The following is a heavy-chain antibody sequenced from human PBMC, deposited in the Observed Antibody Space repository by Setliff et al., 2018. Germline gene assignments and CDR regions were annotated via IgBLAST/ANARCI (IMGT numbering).Heavy chain of an antibody. Sequence: ASVKVSCKASGYIFTNHDINWVRQAPGQGLEWMGWMSPDSDRKASAQKFQGRVAMTRNNSISTFYMELSNLRSDDTAVYYCARGVGAVGDYWGQGTLVTVSS. J-gene: IGHJ4*02. V-gene: IGHV1-8*01. D-gene: IGHD1-26*01. CDR3: ARGVGAVGDY. CDR1: GYIFTNHD. CDR2: MSPDSDRK.